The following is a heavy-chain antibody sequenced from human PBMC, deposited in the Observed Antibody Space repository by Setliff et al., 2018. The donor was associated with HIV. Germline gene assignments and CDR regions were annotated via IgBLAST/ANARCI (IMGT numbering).Heavy chain of an antibody. CDR3: ARASQNSYYDSSGYADY. CDR2: ISAYNGNT. Sequence: ASVKVSCKASGYTFTSYGISWVRQAPGQGLEWMGWISAYNGNTNYAQKLQGRVTMTTDTSTSTAYMELRSLRSDDTAVYYCARASQNSYYDSSGYADYWGQGTLVTVSS. V-gene: IGHV1-18*01. J-gene: IGHJ4*02. D-gene: IGHD3-22*01. CDR1: GYTFTSYG.